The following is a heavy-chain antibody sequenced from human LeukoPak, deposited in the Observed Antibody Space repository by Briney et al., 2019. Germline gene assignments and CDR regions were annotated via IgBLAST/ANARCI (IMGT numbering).Heavy chain of an antibody. J-gene: IGHJ4*02. Sequence: PSETLSLTCAVYGGSFSGYYWSWIRQPPGKGLEWIGEINHSGSTNYNPPLKSRVTISVDTSKNQFSLKLSSVTAADTAVYYCARGPGLVRGVIITNDYWGQGTLVTVSS. V-gene: IGHV4-34*01. D-gene: IGHD3-10*01. CDR2: INHSGST. CDR3: ARGPGLVRGVIITNDY. CDR1: GGSFSGYY.